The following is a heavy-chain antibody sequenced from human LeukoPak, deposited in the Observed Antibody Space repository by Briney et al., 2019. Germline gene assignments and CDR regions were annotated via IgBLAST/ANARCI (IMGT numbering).Heavy chain of an antibody. CDR3: ATYGPTSGGYTFEY. D-gene: IGHD2-15*01. Sequence: PSGTLSLTCAVSGGSISSGYWWSWVRQPPMKGLEWIGEIIDSGSTNYNPSLKGRITISLDKTKNQFSLNVNSVIAADTAVYYCATYGPTSGGYTFEYWGQGILVTVSS. J-gene: IGHJ4*02. V-gene: IGHV4-4*02. CDR2: IIDSGST. CDR1: GGSISSGYW.